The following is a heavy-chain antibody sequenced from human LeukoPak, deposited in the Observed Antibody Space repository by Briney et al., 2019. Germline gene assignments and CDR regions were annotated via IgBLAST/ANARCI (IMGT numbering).Heavy chain of an antibody. CDR2: ISGSGGST. CDR3: ANLYRSGWYFDY. Sequence: LPGGSLRLSCAASGFTFSSFWMTWVRQAPGKGLEWVSAISGSGGSTYYADSVKGRFTISRDNSKNTVFLQMDSQRAEDTAIYYCANLYRSGWYFDYWGQGTLVTVSS. J-gene: IGHJ4*02. D-gene: IGHD6-19*01. V-gene: IGHV3-23*01. CDR1: GFTFSSFW.